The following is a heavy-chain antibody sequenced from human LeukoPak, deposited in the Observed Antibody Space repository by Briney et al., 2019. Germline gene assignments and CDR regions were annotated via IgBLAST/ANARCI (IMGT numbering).Heavy chain of an antibody. J-gene: IGHJ4*02. CDR3: ARDPCSSVNCPLHY. D-gene: IGHD6-19*01. V-gene: IGHV4-34*01. CDR2: INHSGRS. Sequence: PSETLSLTCAVYGGSLSGAYCTWIRQTPEKGLEWIGEINHSGRSNYNPSLEPQVTISLDKSQNHFSLKVTSVTAADSAVYYCARDPCSSVNCPLHYWGQGTQVTVSS. CDR1: GGSLSGAY.